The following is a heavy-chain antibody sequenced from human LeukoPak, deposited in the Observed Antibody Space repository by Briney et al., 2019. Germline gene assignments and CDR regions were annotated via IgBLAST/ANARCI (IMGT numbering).Heavy chain of an antibody. D-gene: IGHD2-15*01. CDR1: GYTFSSYY. Sequence: ASVKVSCKASGYTFSSYYMHWVRQAPGQGLEWLAIISPSGDSTTYAQKFQGRVTMTRDTSRSTVYMELSSLRSEDTAVYYCARGGGYCSGGSCYSWFDPWGQGTLVTVSS. J-gene: IGHJ5*02. V-gene: IGHV1-46*01. CDR2: ISPSGDST. CDR3: ARGGGYCSGGSCYSWFDP.